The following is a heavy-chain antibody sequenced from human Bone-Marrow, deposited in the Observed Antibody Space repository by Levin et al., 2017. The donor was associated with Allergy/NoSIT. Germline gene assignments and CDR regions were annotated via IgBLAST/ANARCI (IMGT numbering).Heavy chain of an antibody. CDR2: IYYSGNT. CDR1: GGSISSSSDY. Sequence: SETLSLTCTKSGGSISSSSDYWGWIRQPPGKGLEWIGSIYYSGNTYYNPSLKSRVTISVDTSTNQFSLKLRSVTAADTAAYYCARLTAVAFPFPYYGMDVWGQGTTVTVSS. J-gene: IGHJ6*02. V-gene: IGHV4-39*01. D-gene: IGHD6-19*01. CDR3: ARLTAVAFPFPYYGMDV.